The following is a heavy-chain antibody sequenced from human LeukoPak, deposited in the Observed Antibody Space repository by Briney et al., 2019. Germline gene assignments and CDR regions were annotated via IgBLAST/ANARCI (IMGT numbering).Heavy chain of an antibody. Sequence: SETLSLTCAVYGGSFSGHYWSWIRQPPGKGLEWIGEINHSGSTNYNPSLKSRVTISVDTSKNQFSLKLSSVTAADTAVYYCSYYYDSSGYYYGTDAFDIWDQGTMVTVSS. CDR2: INHSGST. V-gene: IGHV4-34*01. J-gene: IGHJ3*02. D-gene: IGHD3-22*01. CDR1: GGSFSGHY. CDR3: SYYYDSSGYYYGTDAFDI.